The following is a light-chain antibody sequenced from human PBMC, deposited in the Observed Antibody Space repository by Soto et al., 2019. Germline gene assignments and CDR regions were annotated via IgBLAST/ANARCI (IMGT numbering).Light chain of an antibody. CDR2: AAS. CDR1: QGIRNY. Sequence: DTQLTQSPSFLSASVGDRVTITCRASQGIRNYLVWYQQKPGRAPKLLIYAASTLQSGVPSRFSGSGSGAEFTLTISSLQPEDFATYYCQQLNSYPPTFVGGTKVDIK. V-gene: IGKV1-9*01. CDR3: QQLNSYPPT. J-gene: IGKJ4*01.